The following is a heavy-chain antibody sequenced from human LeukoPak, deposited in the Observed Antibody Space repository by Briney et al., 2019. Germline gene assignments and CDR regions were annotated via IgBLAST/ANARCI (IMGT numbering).Heavy chain of an antibody. CDR2: IYYSGST. CDR3: ARARGSGYLDAFDI. J-gene: IGHJ3*02. D-gene: IGHD3-22*01. CDR1: GGSISSYY. V-gene: IGHV4-59*01. Sequence: PSETLSLTCTVSGGSISSYYWSWIRQPPGKGLEWIVYIYYSGSTTYNPSLKSRVTISVDTSKYQFSLKLSSMTAADTAVYYCARARGSGYLDAFDIWGQGTMVTVSS.